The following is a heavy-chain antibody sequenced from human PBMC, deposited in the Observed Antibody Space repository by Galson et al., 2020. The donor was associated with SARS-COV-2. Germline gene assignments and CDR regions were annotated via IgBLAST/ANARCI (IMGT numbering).Heavy chain of an antibody. CDR2: TTYNDDVA. CDR1: GFILSNYD. Sequence: GGSLRLCCVVSGFILSNYDVSWVRQAPGQGLEWISVTTYNDDVAYYAESVKGRFTVSRDNSKNTVYLQMNSLRVEDTALYFCAKHLERSHDYWGQGTMVVVSS. CDR3: AKHLERSHDY. J-gene: IGHJ4*02. V-gene: IGHV3-23*01.